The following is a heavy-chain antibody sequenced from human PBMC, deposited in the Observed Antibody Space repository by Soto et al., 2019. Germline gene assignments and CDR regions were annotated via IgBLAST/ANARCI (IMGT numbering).Heavy chain of an antibody. CDR2: INHLETT. J-gene: IGHJ4*02. CDR1: GASITYGGYS. D-gene: IGHD1-26*01. CDR3: ARGGGSDSFDY. Sequence: SETLSLTCTVSGASITYGGYSWSWIRQTPGKGLEWIGYINHLETTFYNPSFESRLTLSIDRAKNQFSLNLNSMSAADRAVYFCARGGGSDSFDYWGQGILVTVYS. V-gene: IGHV4-30-2*01.